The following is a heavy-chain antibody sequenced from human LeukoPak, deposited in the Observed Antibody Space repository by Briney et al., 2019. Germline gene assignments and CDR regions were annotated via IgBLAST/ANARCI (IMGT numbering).Heavy chain of an antibody. CDR3: VRRRYYDGSDYLK. V-gene: IGHV4-39*01. Sequence: SETLSLTCSVSGDSVSRSDSYWDWIRQPPGKGLEWIGTIYYSGRTYYSPSLKSRVTMSVDPSNNQFSLTLRPVTAADTAVYYCVRRRYYDGSDYLKWGQGTLLSVSS. J-gene: IGHJ4*02. CDR1: GDSVSRSDSY. CDR2: IYYSGRT. D-gene: IGHD3-22*01.